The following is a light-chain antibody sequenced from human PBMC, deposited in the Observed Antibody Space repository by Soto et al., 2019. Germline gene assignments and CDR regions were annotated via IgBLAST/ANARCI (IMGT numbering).Light chain of an antibody. V-gene: IGLV2-8*01. CDR3: SSYAGSPPYV. CDR2: EVS. CDR1: SSDVGGYNY. Sequence: QSALTQPPSASGSPGQSVTISCTGTSSDVGGYNYVSWYQQHPGKAPKLMIYEVSKRPSGVPDRFSGSKSGNTASLTVSGLQAEDEADYYCSSYAGSPPYVVGTGTKVTVL. J-gene: IGLJ1*01.